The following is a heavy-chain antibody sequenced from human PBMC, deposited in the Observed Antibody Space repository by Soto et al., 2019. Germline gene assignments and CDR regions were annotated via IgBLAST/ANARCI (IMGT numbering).Heavy chain of an antibody. D-gene: IGHD3-22*01. J-gene: IGHJ4*02. CDR1: FGSVNSGTYY. V-gene: IGHV4-61*01. Sequence: PSEILSLTFTFSFGSVNSGTYYSSWIRQPPWKVLDWIGYIYYSGSTNYNPSLKSRVTISVHTSKNQFSMKLSSVTAADTAVYYCARTSWFDNSGSAHWGQGTLVTVSS. CDR2: IYYSGST. CDR3: ARTSWFDNSGSAH.